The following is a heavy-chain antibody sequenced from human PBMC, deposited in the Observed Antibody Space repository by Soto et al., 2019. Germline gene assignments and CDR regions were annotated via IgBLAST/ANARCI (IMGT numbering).Heavy chain of an antibody. CDR1: GGTLSSFINYP. J-gene: IGHJ6*02. CDR3: ARATYTSGGSPTFAMDV. CDR2: IVPNVGTV. D-gene: IGHD3-10*01. Sequence: GASVKVSCKASGGTLSSFINYPINWVRQAPGQGLEWMGGIVPNVGTVNYAQNFQDRVTLTRDASASTTYMELSSLRSEDTAIFYCARATYTSGGSPTFAMDVWGQGTTVTVSS. V-gene: IGHV1-69*05.